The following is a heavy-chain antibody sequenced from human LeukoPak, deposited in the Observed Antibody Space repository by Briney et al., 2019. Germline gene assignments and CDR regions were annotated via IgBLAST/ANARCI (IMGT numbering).Heavy chain of an antibody. V-gene: IGHV2-70*11. J-gene: IGHJ4*02. CDR1: GYSISSGYYW. CDR3: ARILGYSGYESFDY. CDR2: IDWDDDK. Sequence: TLSLTCTVSGYSISSGYYWGWIRQPPGKALEWLARIDWDDDKYYSTSLKTRLTISKDTSKNQVVLTMTNMDPVDTATYYCARILGYSGYESFDYWGQGTLVTVSS. D-gene: IGHD5-12*01.